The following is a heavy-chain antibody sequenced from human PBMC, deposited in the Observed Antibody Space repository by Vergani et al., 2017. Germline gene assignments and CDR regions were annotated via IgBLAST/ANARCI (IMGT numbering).Heavy chain of an antibody. D-gene: IGHD2-2*01. CDR2: ISAYNGNT. CDR3: ERDPDIVVVPAAPYYYYYYGMDV. J-gene: IGHJ6*02. Sequence: QVQLVQSGAEVKKPGASVKVSCKASGYTFTSYGISWVRQAPGQGLEWMGWISAYNGNTNYAQKLQGRVTMTTDTSTSTAYMELRSLRSGDTAVYYCERDPDIVVVPAAPYYYYYYGMDVWGQGTTVTVSS. V-gene: IGHV1-18*04. CDR1: GYTFTSYG.